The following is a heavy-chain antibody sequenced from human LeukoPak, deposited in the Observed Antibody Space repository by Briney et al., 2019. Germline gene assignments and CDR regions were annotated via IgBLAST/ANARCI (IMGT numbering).Heavy chain of an antibody. CDR1: GFTFSDYY. CDR3: ARVGLGFLEWLFGVDY. D-gene: IGHD3-3*01. CDR2: ISSSGSTI. J-gene: IGHJ4*02. V-gene: IGHV3-11*01. Sequence: GGSLRLSCAASGFTFSDYYVSWIRQAPGKGLEWVSYISSSGSTIYYADSVKGRFTISRDNAKNSLYLQMNSLRAEDTAVYYCARVGLGFLEWLFGVDYWGQGTLVTVSS.